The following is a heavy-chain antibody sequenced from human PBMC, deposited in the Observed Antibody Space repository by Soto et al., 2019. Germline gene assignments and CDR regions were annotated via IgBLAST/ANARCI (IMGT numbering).Heavy chain of an antibody. Sequence: PSQTLSLTCAISGDSVSSNSVTWNWIRQSPSGGLEWLGKTFYTSTWNNFYAGSVRSRITINPDTSKNQVSLQVNSVTPEDTAVYYCAREGGRHCSPTRCYNAFDIWGLGTMVTVSS. D-gene: IGHD2-2*02. V-gene: IGHV6-1*01. CDR1: GDSVSSNSVT. CDR3: AREGGRHCSPTRCYNAFDI. CDR2: TFYTSTWNN. J-gene: IGHJ3*02.